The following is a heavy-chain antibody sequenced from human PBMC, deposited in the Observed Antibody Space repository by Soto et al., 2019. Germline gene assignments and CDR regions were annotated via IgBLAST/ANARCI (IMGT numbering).Heavy chain of an antibody. D-gene: IGHD2-15*01. V-gene: IGHV3-11*01. CDR1: AFTFSDYY. Sequence: GGSLRLSCAASAFTFSDYYMGWIRQAPGKGLEWLSYISGNGNTIYYADSVKGRFTVSRDNAKNLLYLQMNSPRAEDTDVYYCAASAVVAAHYWGQGALVTVSS. J-gene: IGHJ4*02. CDR3: AASAVVAAHY. CDR2: ISGNGNTI.